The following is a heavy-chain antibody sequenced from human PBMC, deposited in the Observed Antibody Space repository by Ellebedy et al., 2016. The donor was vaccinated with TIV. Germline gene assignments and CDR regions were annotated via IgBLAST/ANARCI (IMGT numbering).Heavy chain of an antibody. V-gene: IGHV3-66*04. D-gene: IGHD1-26*01. CDR2: IYRGGDT. CDR3: ARRPSGSDWVYFDY. J-gene: IGHJ4*02. CDR1: GFSVSSNY. Sequence: GESLKISCAASGFSVSSNYMSWVRQAPGKGLEWVSVIYRGGDTFYADSVKGRFTISRDDSKNILHLQISRLRVEDTAVYYCARRPSGSDWVYFDYWGQGTLVTVSS.